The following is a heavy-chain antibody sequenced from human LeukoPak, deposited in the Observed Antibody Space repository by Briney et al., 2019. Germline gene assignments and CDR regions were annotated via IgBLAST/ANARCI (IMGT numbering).Heavy chain of an antibody. CDR1: GFTVSGNY. CDR3: AGRRVLDASFDY. D-gene: IGHD3-16*01. J-gene: IGHJ4*02. V-gene: IGHV3-66*02. Sequence: GGSLRLSCAASGFTVSGNYMSWVRPAPGKGLEWVSVIYSSDKTYYIDSVKGRFTISRDNSKNTLYLQMNSLRAEDTAVYYCAGRRVLDASFDYWGQGTLVTVSS. CDR2: IYSSDKT.